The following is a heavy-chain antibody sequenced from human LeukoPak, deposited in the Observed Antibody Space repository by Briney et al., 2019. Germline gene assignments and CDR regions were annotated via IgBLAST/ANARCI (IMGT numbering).Heavy chain of an antibody. D-gene: IGHD2-15*01. Sequence: GGSLRLSCAASGFTFSSYSMNWVRQAPGKGLEWVSSISSSSSYIYHADSVKGRFTISRDNAKNSLYLQMNSLRAEDTAVYYCAKSGVLAAIGEYFDYWGQGTLVTVSS. V-gene: IGHV3-21*04. CDR3: AKSGVLAAIGEYFDY. CDR1: GFTFSSYS. CDR2: ISSSSSYI. J-gene: IGHJ4*02.